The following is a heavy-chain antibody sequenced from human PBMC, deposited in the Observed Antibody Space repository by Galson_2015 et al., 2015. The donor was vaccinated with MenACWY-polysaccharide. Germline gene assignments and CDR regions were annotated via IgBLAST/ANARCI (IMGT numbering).Heavy chain of an antibody. D-gene: IGHD6-19*01. Sequence: SLRLSCAASGFTFSSYGMHWVRQAPGKGLEWVSAISGSGGTTYHADSVKGRFTISRDNSKNTLSLQMNSLRAEDTAVYYCAKSASGWYWFDPWGQGTLVTVSS. CDR3: AKSASGWYWFDP. CDR1: GFTFSSYG. V-gene: IGHV3-23*01. CDR2: ISGSGGTT. J-gene: IGHJ5*02.